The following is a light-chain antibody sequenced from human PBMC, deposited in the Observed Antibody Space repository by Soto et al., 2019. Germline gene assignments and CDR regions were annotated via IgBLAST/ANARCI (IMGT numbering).Light chain of an antibody. CDR2: SAS. CDR3: LQHADYPFT. Sequence: DIQMTQSPSSLSASVGDRVTITCRASQDIRHALGWYQQKPGKVPKRLIYSASSLQNGVPSSFSGSGSETVFTLTISSLQPDDFATYFCLQHADYPFTFGQGTRLEI. J-gene: IGKJ2*01. CDR1: QDIRHA. V-gene: IGKV1-17*01.